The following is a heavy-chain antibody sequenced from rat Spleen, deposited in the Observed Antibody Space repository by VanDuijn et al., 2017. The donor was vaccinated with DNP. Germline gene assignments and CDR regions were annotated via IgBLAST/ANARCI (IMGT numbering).Heavy chain of an antibody. Sequence: EVQLVESGGGPVQPGRSLKLSCVASGFIFSNYWMTWIRQAPRKGLEWVASISYEGISTYYGDSVKGRFTISKDDAKSTLYLQMDSLRSEDTATYYCARLGYYDGSYPNWFAYWGQGTLVTVSS. D-gene: IGHD1-12*03. V-gene: IGHV5-31*01. CDR1: GFIFSNYW. J-gene: IGHJ3*01. CDR3: ARLGYYDGSYPNWFAY. CDR2: ISYEGIST.